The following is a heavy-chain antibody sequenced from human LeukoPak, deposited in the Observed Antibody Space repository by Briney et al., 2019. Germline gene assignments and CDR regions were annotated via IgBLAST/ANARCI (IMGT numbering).Heavy chain of an antibody. D-gene: IGHD3-3*02. V-gene: IGHV3-20*04. CDR1: GFAFGEHG. CDR3: ARAPITIPVYFDS. CDR2: INWSGGST. Sequence: RTGGSLRLSCTASGFAFGEHGMSWVRQVPGKGLEWVSGINWSGGSTGYTDPVRGRFTISRDNAKNSLYLQIDSLSAEDTALYYCARAPITIPVYFDSWGQGTLVTVSS. J-gene: IGHJ4*02.